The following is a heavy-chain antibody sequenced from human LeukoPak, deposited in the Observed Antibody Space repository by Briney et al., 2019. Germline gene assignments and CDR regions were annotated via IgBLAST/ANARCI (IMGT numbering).Heavy chain of an antibody. D-gene: IGHD6-13*01. CDR2: IKQDGSEK. V-gene: IGHV3-7*03. CDR1: GFTFNYAW. Sequence: GGSLRLSCAASGFTFNYAWMSWVRQVPGKGLEWVANIKQDGSEKYYVDSVKGRFTISRDNAQNSLFLQINSLRAEDTAVYYCARDSWGYSEYGGQGTLVTVSS. CDR3: ARDSWGYSEY. J-gene: IGHJ4*02.